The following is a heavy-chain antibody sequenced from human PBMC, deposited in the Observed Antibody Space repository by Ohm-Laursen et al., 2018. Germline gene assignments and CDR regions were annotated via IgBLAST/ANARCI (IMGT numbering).Heavy chain of an antibody. J-gene: IGHJ6*02. V-gene: IGHV4-59*08. CDR2: IYYSGST. CDR1: GGSISSNY. D-gene: IGHD4-17*01. CDR3: ARRPTYYYGMDV. Sequence: GTLSLTCTVSGGSISSNYWSWIRQPPGKGLEWIGYIYYSGSTNYNPSLKSRVTISVDTSKNQFSLKLISVTAADTAVYYCARRPTYYYGMDVWGQGTTVTVSS.